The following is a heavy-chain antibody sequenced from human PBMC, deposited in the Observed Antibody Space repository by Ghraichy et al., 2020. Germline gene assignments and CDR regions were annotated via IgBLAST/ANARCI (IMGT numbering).Heavy chain of an antibody. V-gene: IGHV3-64D*06. D-gene: IGHD2-8*01. J-gene: IGHJ4*02. CDR1: GFTFSSYA. Sequence: GGSLRLSCSASGFTFSSYAMHWVRQAPGKGLEYVSAISSNGGSTYYADSVKGRFTISRDNSKNTLYLQMSSLRAEDTAVYYCVKEGMDPGPLFDYWGQGTLVTVSS. CDR2: ISSNGGST. CDR3: VKEGMDPGPLFDY.